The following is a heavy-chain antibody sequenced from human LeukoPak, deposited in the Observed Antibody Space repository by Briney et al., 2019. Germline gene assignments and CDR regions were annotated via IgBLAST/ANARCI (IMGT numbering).Heavy chain of an antibody. CDR1: GGSISSYY. V-gene: IGHV4-59*01. J-gene: IGHJ6*02. Sequence: SETLSLTCTVSGGSISSYYWSWIRQPPGKGLEWIGYISYSGRTNCNPSLKSRVTISVDTSKHQFSLKLSSVTAADTAVYYCARFPTTGYSSGWYLKMIASALGYMDVWGQGTTVTVSS. CDR3: ARFPTTGYSSGWYLKMIASALGYMDV. D-gene: IGHD6-19*01. CDR2: ISYSGRT.